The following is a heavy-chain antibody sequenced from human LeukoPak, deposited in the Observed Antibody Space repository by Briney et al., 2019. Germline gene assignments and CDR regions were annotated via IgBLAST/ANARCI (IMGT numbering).Heavy chain of an antibody. CDR3: ARVSQPGYFDY. J-gene: IGHJ4*02. D-gene: IGHD2-2*01. Sequence: GASVKVSCKASGYTFTSYYTHWVRQAPGQGLEWMGIINPSGGSTSYAQKFQGRVTMTRDTSTSTVYMELSSLRSEDTAVYYCARVSQPGYFDYWGQGTLVTVSS. CDR1: GYTFTSYY. V-gene: IGHV1-46*01. CDR2: INPSGGST.